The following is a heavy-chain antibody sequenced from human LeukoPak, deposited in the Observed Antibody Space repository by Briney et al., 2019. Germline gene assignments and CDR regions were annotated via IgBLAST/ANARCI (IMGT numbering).Heavy chain of an antibody. CDR3: TRVEETATTAAIIRKYSYYYYYMDV. Sequence: GGSLRLSCAASGFTFSTYRMSWVRQAPGKGLEWVAYINRDGSEKHYADSVKGRFTISRDNAKNSLYLQMSSLRAEDTAVYYCTRVEETATTAAIIRKYSYYYYYMDVWGKGTTVTVSS. V-gene: IGHV3-7*01. J-gene: IGHJ6*03. CDR2: INRDGSEK. D-gene: IGHD4-11*01. CDR1: GFTFSTYR.